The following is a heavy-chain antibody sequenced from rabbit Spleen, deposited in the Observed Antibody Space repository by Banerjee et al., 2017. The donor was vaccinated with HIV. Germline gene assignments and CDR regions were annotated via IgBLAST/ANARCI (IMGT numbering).Heavy chain of an antibody. CDR2: IYTGNGKN. D-gene: IGHD3-3*01. CDR3: ARDLVVAIGWNFNL. CDR1: GFSFSSGYD. V-gene: IGHV1S40*01. J-gene: IGHJ4*01. Sequence: QSLEESGGDLVKPGASLTLICTASGFSFSSGYDMSWVRQAPGKGLEWIGFIYTGNGKNYYASWAKGRFTISKTSSTTVTLQVTSLTAADTATYFCARDLVVAIGWNFNLWGQGTLVTVS.